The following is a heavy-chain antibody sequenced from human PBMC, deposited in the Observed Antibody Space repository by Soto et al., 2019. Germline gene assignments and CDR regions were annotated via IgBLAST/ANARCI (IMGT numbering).Heavy chain of an antibody. CDR3: ARLANSHKDYDILNGYYIGRTQGYYFEY. D-gene: IGHD3-9*01. CDR1: GGSISSYY. V-gene: IGHV4-59*08. J-gene: IGHJ4*02. CDR2: IYYSGST. Sequence: PSETLSLTCSVSGGSISSYYWSWIRQPPGKGLEWIGYIYYSGSTNYNPSLKSRVTISVDTSKNQFSLKLSSVTAADTAVYYCARLANSHKDYDILNGYYIGRTQGYYFEYWGQGTLVTVSS.